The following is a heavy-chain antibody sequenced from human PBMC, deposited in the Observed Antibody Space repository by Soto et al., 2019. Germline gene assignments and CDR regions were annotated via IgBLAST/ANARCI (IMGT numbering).Heavy chain of an antibody. CDR1: GGSMSSYY. J-gene: IGHJ4*02. D-gene: IGHD2-15*01. CDR2: ISYSGST. CDR3: ARADPDASVGY. V-gene: IGHV4-59*01. Sequence: TSETLSLTCTVSGGSMSSYYWTWLRQSPGRGLEWIGYISYSGSTYYNPSLKSRVTISAATSKNQFSLRMNSMIAADTAVYYCARADPDASVGYWGQGTLVTVSS.